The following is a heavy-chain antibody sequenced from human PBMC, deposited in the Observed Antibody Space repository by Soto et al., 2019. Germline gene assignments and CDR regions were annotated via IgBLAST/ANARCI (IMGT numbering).Heavy chain of an antibody. D-gene: IGHD1-26*01. V-gene: IGHV3-30*03. CDR2: ISYDGSNK. CDR3: ATERVKWELLARFDY. CDR1: GFTFSSYG. J-gene: IGHJ4*02. Sequence: LRLSCAASGFTFSSYGMHWVRQAPGKGLEWVAVISYDGSNKYYADSVKGRFTISRDNSKNTLYLQMNSLRAEDTAVYYCATERVKWELLARFDYWGQGTLVTVSS.